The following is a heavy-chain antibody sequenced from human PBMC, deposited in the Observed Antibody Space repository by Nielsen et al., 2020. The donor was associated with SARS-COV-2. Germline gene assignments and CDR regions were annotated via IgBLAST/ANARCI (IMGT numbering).Heavy chain of an antibody. Sequence: GESLKISCAASGFTFSSYSMNWVRRAPGKGLEWVSSISSSSSYIYYADSVKGRFTISRDNAKNSLYLQMNSLRAEDTAVYYCARESIAAADVEYFQHWGQGTLVTVSS. CDR3: ARESIAAADVEYFQH. CDR2: ISSSSSYI. J-gene: IGHJ1*01. V-gene: IGHV3-21*01. CDR1: GFTFSSYS. D-gene: IGHD6-13*01.